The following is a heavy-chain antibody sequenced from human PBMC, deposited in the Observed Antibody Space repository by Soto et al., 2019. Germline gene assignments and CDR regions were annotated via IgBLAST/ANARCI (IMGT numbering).Heavy chain of an antibody. CDR1: GFTFSSYA. V-gene: IGHV3-30-3*01. CDR2: ISYDGSNK. CDR3: ARQRVDTAMVRGGMDV. Sequence: QVQLVESGGGVVQPGRSLRLSCAASGFTFSSYAMHWVRQAPGKGLEWVAVISYDGSNKYYADSVKGRFTISRDNSKNTLYLQMNSLRAEDTAVYYCARQRVDTAMVRGGMDVWGQGTTVTVSS. D-gene: IGHD5-18*01. J-gene: IGHJ6*02.